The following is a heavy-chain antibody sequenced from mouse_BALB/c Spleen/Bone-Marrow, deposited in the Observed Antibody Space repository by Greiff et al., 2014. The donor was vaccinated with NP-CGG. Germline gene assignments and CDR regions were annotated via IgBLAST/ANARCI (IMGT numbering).Heavy chain of an antibody. Sequence: VQLKESGGDLWKPGGALELSCAAPGFTFSDFYMFWFRQNPGKRLEWGATISDGGTYTYYPDSVKGRFTISRDNAKNNLYLQMSSLKSEDTAMYYCARSGERYGAMDYWGQGTSVTVSS. D-gene: IGHD1-1*02. J-gene: IGHJ4*01. V-gene: IGHV5-4*02. CDR1: GFTFSDFY. CDR2: ISDGGTYT. CDR3: ARSGERYGAMDY.